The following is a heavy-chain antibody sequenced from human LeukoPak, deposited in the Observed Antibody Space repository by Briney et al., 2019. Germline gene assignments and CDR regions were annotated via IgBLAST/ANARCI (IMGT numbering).Heavy chain of an antibody. D-gene: IGHD3-22*01. CDR2: ISSSGSTI. CDR3: ARAMGYYYDSSGYFNY. CDR1: GFTFSDYY. J-gene: IGHJ4*02. V-gene: IGHV3-11*01. Sequence: GGSLRLSCAASGFTFSDYYMSWIRQAPGKGLEWVSYISSSGSTIYYADSVKGRFTISRDNAKNSLYLQMNSLRAEDTAVYYCARAMGYYYDSSGYFNYWGQGTLVTVSS.